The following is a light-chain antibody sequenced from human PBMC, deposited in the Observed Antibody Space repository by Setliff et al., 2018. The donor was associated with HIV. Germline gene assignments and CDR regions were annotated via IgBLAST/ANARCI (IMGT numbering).Light chain of an antibody. CDR1: ESVKSSY. Sequence: EIVLTQSPGTLSLSPGERATLSCRASESVKSSYLAWYQQKPGQAPRLLIYIASTRATGIPDRFSGSGSGTDFTLTISRLEPEDFAVYYCQHYGTSYTFGQGTKV. V-gene: IGKV3-20*01. J-gene: IGKJ2*01. CDR3: QHYGTSYT. CDR2: IAS.